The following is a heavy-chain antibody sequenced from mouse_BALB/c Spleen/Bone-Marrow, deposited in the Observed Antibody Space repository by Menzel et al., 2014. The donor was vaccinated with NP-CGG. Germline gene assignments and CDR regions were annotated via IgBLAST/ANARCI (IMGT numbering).Heavy chain of an antibody. CDR3: ARSFYGRSMDY. Sequence: VQLVESGPELVKPGASVRISCKASGYTFTSYYIHWLKQRPGQGLEWIGWIYPGNVNTKYNERFKGKATLTADKSSGTAYMQLSGLTSEDSAVYFCARSFYGRSMDYWGQGTSVTVSS. V-gene: IGHV1S56*01. D-gene: IGHD1-1*01. CDR2: IYPGNVNT. CDR1: GYTFTSYY. J-gene: IGHJ4*01.